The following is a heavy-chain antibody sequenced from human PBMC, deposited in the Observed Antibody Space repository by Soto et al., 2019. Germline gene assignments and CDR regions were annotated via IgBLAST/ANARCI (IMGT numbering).Heavy chain of an antibody. V-gene: IGHV4-31*03. Sequence: QVQLQESGPGLVKPSQTLSLTCTVSGGSIRSGGYYWSWIRQHPGKGLEWIGYIYYSGSTYYNPSLKSRVTISVDTSKNQFSLKLSSVTAADTAVYYCARNNYYDLYFQHWGQGTLVTVSS. CDR2: IYYSGST. D-gene: IGHD3-22*01. CDR1: GGSIRSGGYY. J-gene: IGHJ1*01. CDR3: ARNNYYDLYFQH.